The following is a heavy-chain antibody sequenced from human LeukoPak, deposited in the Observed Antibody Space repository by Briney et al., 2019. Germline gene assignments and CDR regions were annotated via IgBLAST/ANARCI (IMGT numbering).Heavy chain of an antibody. J-gene: IGHJ5*02. D-gene: IGHD5-18*01. Sequence: GGSLRLSCAASGFTFSSYSMNWVRQAPGKGLEWVSSISSSSSYIYYADSVKGRFTISRDNAKNSLYLQMNSLRVEDTAVYYCARDLIGSYGPGVDPWGQGTLVTVSS. CDR3: ARDLIGSYGPGVDP. V-gene: IGHV3-21*01. CDR1: GFTFSSYS. CDR2: ISSSSSYI.